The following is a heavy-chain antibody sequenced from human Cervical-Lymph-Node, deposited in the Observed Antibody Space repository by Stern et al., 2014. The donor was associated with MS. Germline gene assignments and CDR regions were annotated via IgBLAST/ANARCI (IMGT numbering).Heavy chain of an antibody. CDR3: MRGDY. Sequence: QVQLQESGPGLVKPSQTLSLTCKVSGASIKTIGYFWSWVRQPPGKGLEWIGFISHSGVTFYNETLKSRVTLSQDTSASQFSLRLTSVTAADTALYFCMRGDYWGRGILVAVSS. CDR2: ISHSGVT. J-gene: IGHJ4*02. CDR1: GASIKTIGYF. V-gene: IGHV4-31*03.